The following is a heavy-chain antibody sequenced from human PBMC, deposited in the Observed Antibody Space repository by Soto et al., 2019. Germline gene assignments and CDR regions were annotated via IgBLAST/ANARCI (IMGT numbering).Heavy chain of an antibody. V-gene: IGHV4-59*01. CDR3: ARVSDPIAPAGKYYFDY. J-gene: IGHJ4*02. CDR1: GVSISSYY. Sequence: SETLSLTCTVSGVSISSYYWSWIRHPPGKGLEWIGYIYYSGSTNYNPSLKSRVTISVDTSKNQFSLKLSSVTAADTAVYYCARVSDPIAPAGKYYFDYWGQGTLVTVSS. CDR2: IYYSGST. D-gene: IGHD6-13*01.